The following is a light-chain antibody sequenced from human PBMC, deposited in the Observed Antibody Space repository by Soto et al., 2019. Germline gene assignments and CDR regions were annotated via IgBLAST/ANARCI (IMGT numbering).Light chain of an antibody. CDR1: STDVGGYIY. J-gene: IGLJ2*01. CDR3: SSYSSSSKIL. CDR2: EIY. V-gene: IGLV2-14*01. Sequence: QSALTQPASVSGSLGQSITLSCTGTSTDVGGYIYVSWYQQYPGKAPKLIIFEIYNRPSGVSDRFSGSRSGNTASLTFSSLQTEDEADYYCSSYSSSSKILFGGGTQLTVL.